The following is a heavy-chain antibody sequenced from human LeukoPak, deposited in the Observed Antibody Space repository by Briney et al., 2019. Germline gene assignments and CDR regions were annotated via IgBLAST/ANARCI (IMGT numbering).Heavy chain of an antibody. D-gene: IGHD3-22*01. CDR3: ARHPPSYYDIPDNAFDI. Sequence: PSETLSLTCTVSGGSISSGGYYWSWIRQHPGKGLEWIGYIYYSGSTYYNPSLKSRVTISVDTSKSQFSLKLSSVTAADTAVYYCARHPPSYYDIPDNAFDIWGQGTMVTVSS. J-gene: IGHJ3*02. CDR1: GGSISSGGYY. CDR2: IYYSGST. V-gene: IGHV4-31*03.